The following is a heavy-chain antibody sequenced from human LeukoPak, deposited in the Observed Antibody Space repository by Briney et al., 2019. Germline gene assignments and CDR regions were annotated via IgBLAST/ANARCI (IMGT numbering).Heavy chain of an antibody. Sequence: SETLSLTCTVSGGSISSYYWSWIRQPPGKGLEWIGYIYYSGSTNYNPSLKSRVTISVDTSKNQFSLKLSPVTAADTAVYYCAREDSRLPGWFDPWGQGTLVTVSS. D-gene: IGHD6-13*01. J-gene: IGHJ5*02. CDR2: IYYSGST. CDR3: AREDSRLPGWFDP. V-gene: IGHV4-59*01. CDR1: GGSISSYY.